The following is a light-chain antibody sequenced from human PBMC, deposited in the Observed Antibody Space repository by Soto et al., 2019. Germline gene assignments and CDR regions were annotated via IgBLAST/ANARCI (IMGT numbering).Light chain of an antibody. CDR2: DAS. J-gene: IGKJ2*01. V-gene: IGKV1-5*01. Sequence: DIQMTQSPSTLSASVGDRVTITCRASQSISGWLAWFQQKPGKAPKLLIYDASTLESGVPSRFSGSGSGTQFTLTISGLHPDDFATYFRQQYSSYSLYTFGQGTKLEI. CDR1: QSISGW. CDR3: QQYSSYSLYT.